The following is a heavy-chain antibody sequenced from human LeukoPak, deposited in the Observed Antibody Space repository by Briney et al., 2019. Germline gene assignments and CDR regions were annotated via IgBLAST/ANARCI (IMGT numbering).Heavy chain of an antibody. J-gene: IGHJ6*04. V-gene: IGHV4-34*01. D-gene: IGHD3-9*01. CDR2: INHSGST. CDR3: ARRYSDIPNRSTDGMDV. Sequence: SETLSLTCAVYGGSFSGYYWSWIRQPPEKGLEWIGEINHSGSTNYNPSLKSRVTISVDTSKNQFSLKLSSVTAADTAVYYCARRYSDIPNRSTDGMDVWGKGTTVTVSS. CDR1: GGSFSGYY.